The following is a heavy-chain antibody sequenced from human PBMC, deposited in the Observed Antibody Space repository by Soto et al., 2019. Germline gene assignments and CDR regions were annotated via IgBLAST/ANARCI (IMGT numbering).Heavy chain of an antibody. V-gene: IGHV4-59*08. CDR3: ARRETLNGEYDH. CDR2: TYSSGST. J-gene: IGHJ4*02. CDR1: GGSISSYY. D-gene: IGHD4-17*01. Sequence: QVQLQESGPGLVKPSETLSLNCTGSGGSISSYYWSWIRQPPVKGLEWMGYTYSSGSTNYNPSLKSLVTIAVDSSNNQFTQKLSTVTAADTAVYFCARRETLNGEYDHWGQGTLVTVS.